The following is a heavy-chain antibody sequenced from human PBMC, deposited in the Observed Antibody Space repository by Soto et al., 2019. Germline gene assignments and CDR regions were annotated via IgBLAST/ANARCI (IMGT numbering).Heavy chain of an antibody. CDR3: AHRPIVGAAI. Sequence: SETLSLTCGVFGGSISNSNWWTWVRQPPGKGLEWIGEIYHTGSTNYNSSLMSRVTISLDKPNNQFSLKLSSVTAADTAVYYCAHRPIVGAAIWGQGTLVTVS. CDR2: IYHTGST. D-gene: IGHD1-26*01. J-gene: IGHJ4*02. CDR1: GGSISNSNW. V-gene: IGHV4-4*02.